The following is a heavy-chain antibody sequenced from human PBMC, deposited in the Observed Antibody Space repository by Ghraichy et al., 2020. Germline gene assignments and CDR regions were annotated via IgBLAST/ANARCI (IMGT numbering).Heavy chain of an antibody. V-gene: IGHV4-59*08. CDR2: IYYSGST. J-gene: IGHJ6*02. D-gene: IGHD6-13*01. CDR3: ERQPGIAAAGTFRYYYYGMDV. CDR1: GGSISSYY. Sequence: SQTLSLTCTVSGGSISSYYWSWIRQPPGKGLEWIGDIYYSGSTNYNPSLKSRVTISVNTSKNQFSLQLSSVTAADTSVYYCERQPGIAAAGTFRYYYYGMDVWGQGTTVTVSS.